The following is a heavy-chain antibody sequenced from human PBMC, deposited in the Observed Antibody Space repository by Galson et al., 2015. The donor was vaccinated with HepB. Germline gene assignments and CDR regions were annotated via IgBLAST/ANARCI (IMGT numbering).Heavy chain of an antibody. CDR2: INAGNGNT. D-gene: IGHD3-3*01. V-gene: IGHV1-3*01. Sequence: SVKVSCKASGYTFTSYAMHWVRQAPGQRLEWMGWINAGNGNTKYSQKFQGRVTITRDTSASTAYMELSSLRSEDTAVYYCARDMYYDVWSGYYRKRRDFYGMDVWGQGTTVTVSS. CDR3: ARDMYYDVWSGYYRKRRDFYGMDV. CDR1: GYTFTSYA. J-gene: IGHJ6*02.